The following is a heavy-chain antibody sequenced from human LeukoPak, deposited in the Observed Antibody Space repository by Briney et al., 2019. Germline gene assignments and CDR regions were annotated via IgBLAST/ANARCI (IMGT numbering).Heavy chain of an antibody. J-gene: IGHJ5*02. Sequence: ASVKVSCKASGYNFTNYAMNWVRQAPGQGLEWMGWINTNTGNPTYAQGFTGRFLFYLDPSVSTAYLQISSLKAEDTAVYYCARDNSVGDIAWWFDPWGQGTLVTVSS. V-gene: IGHV7-4-1*02. CDR1: GYNFTNYA. D-gene: IGHD3-10*01. CDR3: ARDNSVGDIAWWFDP. CDR2: INTNTGNP.